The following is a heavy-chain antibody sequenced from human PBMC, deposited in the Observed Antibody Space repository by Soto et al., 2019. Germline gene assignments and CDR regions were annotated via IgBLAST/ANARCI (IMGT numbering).Heavy chain of an antibody. Sequence: GGSLRLSCAASGFTFSSYAMHWVRQAPGKGLEWVAVISYDGSNKYYADSVKGRFTISRDNSKNTLYLQMNSLRAEDTAVYYCAREGATVTNAFDIWGQGSMVTVSS. J-gene: IGHJ3*02. CDR3: AREGATVTNAFDI. CDR1: GFTFSSYA. CDR2: ISYDGSNK. D-gene: IGHD4-17*01. V-gene: IGHV3-30-3*01.